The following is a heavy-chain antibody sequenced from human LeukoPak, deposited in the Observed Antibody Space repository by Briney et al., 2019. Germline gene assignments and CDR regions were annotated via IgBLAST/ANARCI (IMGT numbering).Heavy chain of an antibody. CDR2: MSGSGI. J-gene: IGHJ3*01. CDR3: ARRSLTTGGHAFDV. V-gene: IGHV3-11*01. D-gene: IGHD1-1*01. Sequence: GGSLRLSCAAPGFTFSDHNMGWMRQAPGKGLEWTSYMSGSGIYYADSVKGRFTISRDNAKNSLYLQMGSLRAEDSAVYFCARRSLTTGGHAFDVWGQGTLVTVSS. CDR1: GFTFSDHN.